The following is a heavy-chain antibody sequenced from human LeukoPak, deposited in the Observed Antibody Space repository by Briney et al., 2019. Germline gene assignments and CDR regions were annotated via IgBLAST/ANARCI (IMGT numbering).Heavy chain of an antibody. J-gene: IGHJ5*02. V-gene: IGHV3-21*01. Sequence: GGSLRLSCAASGFTFSSYSMNWVRQAPGKGLEWVSSISSSSSYIYYADSVKGRFTISRDNAKNSLYLQMNSLRAEDTAVYYCARDRIAAAGTWWFDPWGQGTLVTVSS. CDR3: ARDRIAAAGTWWFDP. CDR2: ISSSSSYI. D-gene: IGHD6-13*01. CDR1: GFTFSSYS.